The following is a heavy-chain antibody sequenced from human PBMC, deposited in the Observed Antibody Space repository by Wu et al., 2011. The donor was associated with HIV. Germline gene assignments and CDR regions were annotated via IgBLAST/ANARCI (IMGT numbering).Heavy chain of an antibody. CDR2: IIPMFGTA. CDR1: GGTFNSYG. Sequence: QVQLVQSGAEVKKPGSSVKVSCKASGGTFNSYGISWVRQAPGQGLEWMGGIIPMFGTAKYAQKFQGRVTITADKSTGTAYMELSSLRSGDTAVYYCARDFGGDEDSWGQGTLVTVSS. CDR3: ARDFGGDEDS. D-gene: IGHD2-21*01. J-gene: IGHJ4*02. V-gene: IGHV1-69*14.